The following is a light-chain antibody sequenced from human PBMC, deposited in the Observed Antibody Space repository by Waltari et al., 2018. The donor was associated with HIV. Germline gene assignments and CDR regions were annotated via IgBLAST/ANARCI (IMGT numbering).Light chain of an antibody. V-gene: IGLV1-40*01. CDR3: QSSDSTLSGSV. Sequence: QSVLTQPPSVSGAPGQRVTLSCTGHSPNIAPHEVPWSQQFPGTAPRLLIHNSNNRPSGVPDRVSASKSGTSASLAITGLQADDEAYYYCQSSDSTLSGSVFGGGTKLTVL. CDR2: NSN. J-gene: IGLJ2*01. CDR1: SPNIAPHE.